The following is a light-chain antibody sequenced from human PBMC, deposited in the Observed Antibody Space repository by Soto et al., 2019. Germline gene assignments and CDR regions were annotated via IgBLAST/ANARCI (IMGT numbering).Light chain of an antibody. J-gene: IGLJ1*01. V-gene: IGLV2-14*03. CDR1: HNDIGTYDY. Sequence: ALTQPTSVSGSPGQSITISCTGNHNDIGTYDYVSWYQQHPGRAPRLLIYGVTTRPSGISDRFSASKSGLTASLTISGLQPEDEADYYCSSFTSDRIYVFGPGTKVTV. CDR3: SSFTSDRIYV. CDR2: GVT.